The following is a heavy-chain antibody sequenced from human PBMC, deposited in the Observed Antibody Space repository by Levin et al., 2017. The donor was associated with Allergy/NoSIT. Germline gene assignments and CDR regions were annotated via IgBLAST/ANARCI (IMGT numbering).Heavy chain of an antibody. CDR3: ASGQVTTFGHDASAI. CDR1: GGSISSVGYY. Sequence: SQTLSLTCSVAGGSISSVGYYWSWIRQHPGKGLEWIGYIYYSGSTYYNPSLKSRVTISVDTSQNQFSLKLTSVTAADTAVYYCASGQVTTFGHDASAICGQGTMVTVSS. CDR2: IYYSGST. J-gene: IGHJ3*02. V-gene: IGHV4-31*03. D-gene: IGHD4-17*01.